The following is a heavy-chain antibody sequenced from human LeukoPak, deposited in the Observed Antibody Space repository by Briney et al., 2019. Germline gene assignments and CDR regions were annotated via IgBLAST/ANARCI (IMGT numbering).Heavy chain of an antibody. V-gene: IGHV4-34*01. D-gene: IGHD5-18*01. J-gene: IGHJ4*02. CDR2: INHSGST. CDR1: GGSFSGYY. CDR3: ARGRGYSYGYFDY. Sequence: SETLSLTCAVYGGSFSGYYWSWIRQPPGKGLEWIGEINHSGSTNYNPSLKSRVTISVDTSKNQFSLKLSSVTAADTAVYYCARGRGYSYGYFDYWGQGTLVTVPS.